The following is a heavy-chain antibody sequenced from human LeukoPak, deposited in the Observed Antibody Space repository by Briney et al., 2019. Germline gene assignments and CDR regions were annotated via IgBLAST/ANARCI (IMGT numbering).Heavy chain of an antibody. CDR2: IYYIGTS. CDR3: ARHRSGSYIRYFDF. J-gene: IGHJ4*02. V-gene: IGHV4-39*01. Sequence: WETLSLTCTVSGDSINTSNYFWGWIRQSTGKGLEWIGNIYYIGTSDYNPSLKSRVTISIDMSKNQFSLNLRSVTAADTAFYYCARHRSGSYIRYFDFWGQGALVTVSS. CDR1: GDSINTSNYF. D-gene: IGHD1-26*01.